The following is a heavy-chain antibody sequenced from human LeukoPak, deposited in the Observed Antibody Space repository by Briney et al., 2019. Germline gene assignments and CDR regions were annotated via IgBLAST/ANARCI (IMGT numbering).Heavy chain of an antibody. CDR3: AREVRNYYDSSGYYYVPGGYYYYMDV. CDR2: IYTSGST. D-gene: IGHD3-22*01. Sequence: SQTLSLTCTVSGGSISSGSYYWSWIRQPAGKGLEWIGRIYTSGSTNYNPSLKSRVTISVDTSKNQFSLKLSSVTAADTAVYYCAREVRNYYDSSGYYYVPGGYYYYMDVWGKGTTVTVSS. CDR1: GGSISSGSYY. J-gene: IGHJ6*03. V-gene: IGHV4-61*02.